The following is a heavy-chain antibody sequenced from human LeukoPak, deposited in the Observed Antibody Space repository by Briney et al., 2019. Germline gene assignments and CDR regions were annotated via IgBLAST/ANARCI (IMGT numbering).Heavy chain of an antibody. CDR2: IYSGGST. J-gene: IGHJ3*02. CDR1: GFTVSSNY. CDR3: ARDLTHDAFDI. V-gene: IGHV3-66*01. Sequence: GGSLRLSCAASGFTVSSNYMSWVRQAPGKGLKWVSVIYSGGSTYYADSVKGRFTISRDNAKNSLYLQMNSLRAEDTAVYYCARDLTHDAFDIWGQGTMVTVSS. D-gene: IGHD1-14*01.